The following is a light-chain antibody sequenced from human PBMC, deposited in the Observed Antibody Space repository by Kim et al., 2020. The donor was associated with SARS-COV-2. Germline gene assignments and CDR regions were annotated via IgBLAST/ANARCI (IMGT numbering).Light chain of an antibody. CDR2: GAS. V-gene: IGKV3-20*01. CDR3: QQYNSSPYT. J-gene: IGKJ2*01. Sequence: LSPGERATRSCRASQSVSSSYLAWYQQKPGQGPRLLIYGASSRATGIPDRFSGSGSGTDFTLTISRLEPEDFAVYYCQQYNSSPYTFGQGTKLEI. CDR1: QSVSSSY.